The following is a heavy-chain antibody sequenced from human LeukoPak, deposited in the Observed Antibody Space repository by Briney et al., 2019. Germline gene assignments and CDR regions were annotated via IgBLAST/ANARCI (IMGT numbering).Heavy chain of an antibody. CDR1: GGAINSGDYY. Sequence: SQTLSLTCSVSGGAINSGDYYWSWIRQPAGKGLEYIGRIYASGSTDYNPSLKSRVTILLDTSRTRFSLKLNSVTAADTAVYFCARGDSTEAFDVWGQGTMVTVSS. D-gene: IGHD2/OR15-2a*01. J-gene: IGHJ3*01. CDR3: ARGDSTEAFDV. CDR2: IYASGST. V-gene: IGHV4-61*02.